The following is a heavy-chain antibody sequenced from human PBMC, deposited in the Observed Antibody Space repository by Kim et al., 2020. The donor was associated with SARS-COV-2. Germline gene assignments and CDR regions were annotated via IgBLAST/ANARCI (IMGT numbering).Heavy chain of an antibody. CDR3: ARWSAVRPTYYGMDV. CDR1: GGSISSYF. CDR2: IYYSGST. D-gene: IGHD6-19*01. V-gene: IGHV4-59*01. Sequence: SETLSLTCTVSGGSISSYFWSWIRQPPGKGLEWIGYIYYSGSTNYNPSLKRRVTISADTSKNQFSLKLSSVTAADTAVYYCARWSAVRPTYYGMDVWGQGTTVTVSS. J-gene: IGHJ6*02.